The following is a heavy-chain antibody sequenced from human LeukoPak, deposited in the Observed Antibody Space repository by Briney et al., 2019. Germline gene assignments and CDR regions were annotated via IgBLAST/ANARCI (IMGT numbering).Heavy chain of an antibody. J-gene: IGHJ4*02. D-gene: IGHD3-9*01. V-gene: IGHV4-38-2*02. CDR3: ARGGILTGYYVYFDY. CDR1: GYSISSGYF. CDR2: IYQSETA. Sequence: SETLSLTCTVSGYSISSGYFWGWMRQPPGKGLEWIGSIYQSETAHYNPSLKSRVTISVDTSKNQFSLKLRSVMAADTAVYYCARGGILTGYYVYFDYWGQGTLVTVSS.